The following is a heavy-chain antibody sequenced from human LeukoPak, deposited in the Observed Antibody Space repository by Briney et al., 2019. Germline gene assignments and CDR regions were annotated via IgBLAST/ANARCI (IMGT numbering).Heavy chain of an antibody. J-gene: IGHJ4*02. D-gene: IGHD3-22*01. V-gene: IGHV3-48*02. CDR3: ARDQNYYDSSGYDY. CDR1: GFTFSSYS. CDR2: ISSGSNTI. Sequence: GGSLRLSCAASGFTFSSYSMNWVRQAPGKGLEWVSYISSGSNTIYYADSVKGRFTISRDNAKKSLYLQMNSLRDEDTAVYYCARDQNYYDSSGYDYWGQGTLVTVSS.